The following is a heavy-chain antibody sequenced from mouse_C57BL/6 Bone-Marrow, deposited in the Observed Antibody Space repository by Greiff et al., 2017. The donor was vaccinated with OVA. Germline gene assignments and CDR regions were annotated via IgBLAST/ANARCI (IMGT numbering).Heavy chain of an antibody. D-gene: IGHD1-1*01. CDR1: GYAFSSSW. CDR2: IYPGDGDT. V-gene: IGHV1-82*01. Sequence: QVQLQQSGPELVKPGASVKISCKASGYAFSSSWMNWVKQRPGKGLEWIGRIYPGDGDTNYNGKFKGKATLTADKSSSTAYMQLSSLTSEDSAVYFCASGVFITPLDYWGQGTSVTVSS. CDR3: ASGVFITPLDY. J-gene: IGHJ4*01.